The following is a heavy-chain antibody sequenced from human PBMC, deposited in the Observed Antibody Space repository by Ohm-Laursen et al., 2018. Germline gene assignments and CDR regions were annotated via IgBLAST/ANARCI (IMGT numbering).Heavy chain of an antibody. CDR3: ARTRSMVPFDY. Sequence: SLRLSCAASGFTFSSHGINWVRQAPGKGLEWVSGISGSGDTTYYADSVKGRFTISRDNAKNSLYLQMNSLRAEDTAVYYCARTRSMVPFDYWGQGTLVTVSS. V-gene: IGHV3-23*01. J-gene: IGHJ4*02. CDR2: ISGSGDTT. CDR1: GFTFSSHG. D-gene: IGHD3-10*01.